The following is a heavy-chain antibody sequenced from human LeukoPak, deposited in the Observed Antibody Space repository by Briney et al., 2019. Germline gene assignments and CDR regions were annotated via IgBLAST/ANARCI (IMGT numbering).Heavy chain of an antibody. V-gene: IGHV1-2*02. CDR2: INPNSGGT. J-gene: IGHJ4*02. Sequence: GASVKVSCKASGYIFTGYYMHWVRQAPGQGLEWMGWINPNSGGTNYAQKFQGRVTMTRDTSISTAYMDLSRLRSDDTAVYYCARRRGQWLAGGFDYWGQGTLVTVSS. CDR1: GYIFTGYY. CDR3: ARRRGQWLAGGFDY. D-gene: IGHD6-19*01.